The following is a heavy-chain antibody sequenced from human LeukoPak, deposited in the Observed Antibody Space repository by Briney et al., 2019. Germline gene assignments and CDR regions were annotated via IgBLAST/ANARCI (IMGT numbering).Heavy chain of an antibody. J-gene: IGHJ4*02. Sequence: ASVKVSCKASGYTFTSYGISWVRQAPGQGLEWMGWISAYNGNTNYAQKLQGRVTMTTDTSTSTAYMELRSLRSDDTAVYYCARAWVLRYFDWLCPPNPFDYWGQGTLVTVSS. CDR2: ISAYNGNT. V-gene: IGHV1-18*04. D-gene: IGHD3-9*01. CDR3: ARAWVLRYFDWLCPPNPFDY. CDR1: GYTFTSYG.